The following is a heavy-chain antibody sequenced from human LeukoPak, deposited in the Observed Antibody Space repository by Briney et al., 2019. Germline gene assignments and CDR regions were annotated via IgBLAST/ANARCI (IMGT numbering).Heavy chain of an antibody. D-gene: IGHD2-2*01. J-gene: IGHJ6*03. CDR2: INWNGGTT. CDR3: ARGARRGALVPAALFDTRYYSYYYMDV. CDR1: GFTFSSYS. V-gene: IGHV3-20*04. Sequence: GGSLRLSCAASGFTFSSYSMNWVRQAPGKGLEWVAGINWNGGTTAYADSVKGRFTISRDNAKNSLDLQLNTLGAEDTAFYYCARGARRGALVPAALFDTRYYSYYYMDVWGNGTPVSVSS.